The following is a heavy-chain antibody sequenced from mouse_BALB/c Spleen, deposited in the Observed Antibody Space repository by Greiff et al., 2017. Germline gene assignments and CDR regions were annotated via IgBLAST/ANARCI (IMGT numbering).Heavy chain of an antibody. J-gene: IGHJ3*01. Sequence: EVMLVESGGGLVKPGGSLKLSCAASGFTFSSYAMSWVRQTPEKRLEWVASISSGGSTYYPDSVKGRFTISRDNARNILYLQMSSLRSEDTAMYYCARVGSSYPAWFAYWGQGTLVTVSA. CDR1: GFTFSSYA. V-gene: IGHV5-6-5*01. CDR2: ISSGGST. D-gene: IGHD1-1*01. CDR3: ARVGSSYPAWFAY.